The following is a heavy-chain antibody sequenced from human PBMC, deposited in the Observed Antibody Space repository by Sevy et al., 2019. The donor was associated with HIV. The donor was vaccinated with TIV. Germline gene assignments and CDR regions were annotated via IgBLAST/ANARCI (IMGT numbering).Heavy chain of an antibody. CDR2: ISGSGGST. CDR3: AKEERGLSDTTTPRYFDL. V-gene: IGHV3-23*01. Sequence: GGSLRLSCAASGFTFSSYAMSWVRQAPGKGLEWVSAISGSGGSTYYADSVKGRFTISRDNSKNTLYLQMNSLRAEDTAVYYCAKEERGLSDTTTPRYFDLWGRGTLVTVS. CDR1: GFTFSSYA. D-gene: IGHD3-10*01. J-gene: IGHJ2*01.